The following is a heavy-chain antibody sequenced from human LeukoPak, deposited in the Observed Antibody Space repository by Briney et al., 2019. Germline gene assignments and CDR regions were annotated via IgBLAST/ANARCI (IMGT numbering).Heavy chain of an antibody. CDR2: IKQDGSEK. CDR1: GFTFSSYW. Sequence: PGGSLRLSCAASGFTFSSYWMSWVRQAPGKGLEWVANIKQDGSEKYYVDSVKGRFTISRDNAKNSLYLQMNSLRAEDTAVYYCARDDDSSGYYYETSYWGQGTLVTVSS. V-gene: IGHV3-7*01. D-gene: IGHD3-22*01. CDR3: ARDDDSSGYYYETSY. J-gene: IGHJ4*02.